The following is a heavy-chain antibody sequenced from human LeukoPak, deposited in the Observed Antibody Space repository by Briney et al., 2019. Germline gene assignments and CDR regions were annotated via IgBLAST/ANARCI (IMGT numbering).Heavy chain of an antibody. CDR3: ATDQFQAPYYFDY. V-gene: IGHV1-46*01. Sequence: GASVKVSCKASGYTFTNYYMHWVRQAPGQGLEWMGVMNPSGGSTSYAQRFQGRVTMTRDTSTSTVYMELSSLRSDDTAVYYCATDQFQAPYYFDYWGQGTLVTVSS. J-gene: IGHJ4*02. D-gene: IGHD6-6*01. CDR2: MNPSGGST. CDR1: GYTFTNYY.